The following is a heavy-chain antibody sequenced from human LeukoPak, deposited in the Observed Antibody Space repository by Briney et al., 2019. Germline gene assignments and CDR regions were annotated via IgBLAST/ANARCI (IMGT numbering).Heavy chain of an antibody. CDR3: ARGREIGDAFDI. D-gene: IGHD1-26*01. J-gene: IGHJ3*02. V-gene: IGHV4-34*01. Sequence: PSETLSLTCAVYGGSFSGYYWSWIRQPPGKGLEWIGEINHSGSTNYNPSLKSRVTISVDTSKNQFSLKLSSVTAADTAVYYCARGREIGDAFDIWGQGTMVTVSS. CDR2: INHSGST. CDR1: GGSFSGYY.